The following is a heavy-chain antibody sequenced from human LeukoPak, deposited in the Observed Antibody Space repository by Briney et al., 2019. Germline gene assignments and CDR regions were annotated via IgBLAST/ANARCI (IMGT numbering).Heavy chain of an antibody. D-gene: IGHD6-13*01. CDR3: AKDKRTSIGEAGTLDY. V-gene: IGHV3-23*01. CDR2: ISGSGGST. J-gene: IGHJ4*02. Sequence: GGSLRLSCAASGFTFTSYAMSWVRHAPGEGLEWVSAISGSGGSTYYEDSVKGGFTISRDNSKNTLYLQMNSLRAEDTAVYYCAKDKRTSIGEAGTLDYWGQGTLVTVSS. CDR1: GFTFTSYA.